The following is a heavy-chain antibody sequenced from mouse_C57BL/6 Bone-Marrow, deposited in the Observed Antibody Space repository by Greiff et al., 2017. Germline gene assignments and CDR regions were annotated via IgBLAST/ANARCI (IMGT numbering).Heavy chain of an antibody. CDR2: ISNGGGST. J-gene: IGHJ4*01. V-gene: IGHV5-12*01. CDR1: GFTFSDYY. Sequence: EVKLMESGGGLVQPGGSLKLSCAASGFTFSDYYMYWVRQTPEKRLEWVAYISNGGGSTYYPDTVKGRFTISRDNAKNTLYLQMSRLKSEDTAMYYCAKEGIYYYGSTYYAMDYWGQGTSVTVSS. D-gene: IGHD1-1*01. CDR3: AKEGIYYYGSTYYAMDY.